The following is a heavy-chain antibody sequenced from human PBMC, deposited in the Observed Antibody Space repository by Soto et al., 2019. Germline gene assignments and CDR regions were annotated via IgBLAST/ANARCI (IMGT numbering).Heavy chain of an antibody. CDR2: ISSSSSYI. Sequence: PGWSLRLSCAASGVTFSSYSMNWVRQATGKGLEWVSSISSSSSYIYYADSVKGRFTISRDNAKNSLYLQMNSLRAEDTAVYYCARDLLGGTFSGMDVWGQGTTVTVSS. CDR1: GVTFSSYS. V-gene: IGHV3-21*01. CDR3: ARDLLGGTFSGMDV. D-gene: IGHD1-1*01. J-gene: IGHJ6*02.